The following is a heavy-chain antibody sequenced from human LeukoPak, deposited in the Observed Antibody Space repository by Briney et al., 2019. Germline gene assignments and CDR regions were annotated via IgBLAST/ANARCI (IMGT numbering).Heavy chain of an antibody. CDR1: GDSISSGSYY. Sequence: PSETLSLTCTVSGDSISSGSYYWSWIRQPAGKGLEWIGRIYTSGSTNYNPSLKSRVTMSVDTSKNQFSLKLSSVTAADTAVYYCARDPDSSGYYYWGQGTLVTVSS. D-gene: IGHD3-22*01. J-gene: IGHJ4*02. V-gene: IGHV4-61*02. CDR2: IYTSGST. CDR3: ARDPDSSGYYY.